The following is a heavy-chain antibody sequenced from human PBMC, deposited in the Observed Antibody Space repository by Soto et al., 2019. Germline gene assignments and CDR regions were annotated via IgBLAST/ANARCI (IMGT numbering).Heavy chain of an antibody. Sequence: EVQLVESGGGLVQPGGSLRLSCAASGFTFSSYAMHWVRQAPGKGLEYVSAISGNGGSTYYANSVKGRFTISRDNSKNTLYLQMGSLRAEDMAVYYCARRGYGLYFDYWGQGTLVNVSS. J-gene: IGHJ4*02. CDR2: ISGNGGST. CDR3: ARRGYGLYFDY. V-gene: IGHV3-64*01. D-gene: IGHD3-10*01. CDR1: GFTFSSYA.